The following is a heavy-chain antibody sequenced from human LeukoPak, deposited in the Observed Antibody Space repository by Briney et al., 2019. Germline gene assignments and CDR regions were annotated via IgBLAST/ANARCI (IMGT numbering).Heavy chain of an antibody. J-gene: IGHJ6*02. CDR3: ARDTSSSGWYSGMDV. D-gene: IGHD6-19*01. CDR1: GYTFTSYG. Sequence: ASVKVSCKASGYTFTSYGISWVRHAPGQGLEWMGWISAYNGNTNYAQKLQGRVTMTTDTSTSTAYMELRSLRSDDTAVYYCARDTSSSGWYSGMDVWGQGTTVTVSS. CDR2: ISAYNGNT. V-gene: IGHV1-18*01.